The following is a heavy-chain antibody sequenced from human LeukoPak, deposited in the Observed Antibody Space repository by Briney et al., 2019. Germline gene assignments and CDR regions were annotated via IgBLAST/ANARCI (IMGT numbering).Heavy chain of an antibody. Sequence: GGSLRLSCAASGFTVSTYSMSWFRQAPGKGLEWVATFSSGGRTYSADAVKGRFTISRDTSKNTMYLQMYSLRDKDTALYYCARILYGRGQGDLVTVSS. D-gene: IGHD2/OR15-2a*01. CDR1: GFTVSTYS. J-gene: IGHJ1*01. V-gene: IGHV3-53*01. CDR2: FSSGGRT. CDR3: ARILYG.